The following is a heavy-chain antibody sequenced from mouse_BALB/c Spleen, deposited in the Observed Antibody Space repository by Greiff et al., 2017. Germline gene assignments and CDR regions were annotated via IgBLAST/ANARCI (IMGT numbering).Heavy chain of an antibody. D-gene: IGHD3-1*01. V-gene: IGHV14-1*02. J-gene: IGHJ1*01. CDR3: ARPLGNWYFDV. CDR2: IDPENGNT. CDR1: GFNIKDYY. Sequence: EVQLQQSGAELVRPGALVKLSCKASGFNIKDYYMHWVKQRPEQGLEWIGWIDPENGNTIYDPKFQGKASITADTSSNTAYLQLSSLTSEDTAVYYCARPLGNWYFDVWGAGTTVTVSS.